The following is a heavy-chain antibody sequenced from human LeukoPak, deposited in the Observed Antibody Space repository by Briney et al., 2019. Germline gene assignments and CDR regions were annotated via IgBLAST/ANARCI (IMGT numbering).Heavy chain of an antibody. V-gene: IGHV3-11*05. CDR3: TRDPRRLDY. Sequence: GGSLRLSCAVSGFTFSDYYMTWVRQAPGKGLEWLSYISGNSGDINYLDSVRGRFTISRDNAKNLLYLQMNSLTVEDTAVYYCTRDPRRLDYLGQGTLVTVSS. J-gene: IGHJ4*02. CDR2: ISGNSGDI. CDR1: GFTFSDYY.